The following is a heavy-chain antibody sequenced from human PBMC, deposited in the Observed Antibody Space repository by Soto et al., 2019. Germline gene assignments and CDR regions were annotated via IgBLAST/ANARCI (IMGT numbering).Heavy chain of an antibody. CDR2: ISHNAGST. Sequence: SXSLSCSASGFTFSTYAMHWVRQAPGKGLEYVSSISHNAGSTYYADSVRGRFTISRDNSKNALFLQMISLRPEDTAVYYCVKDRFIDIWGQGTMVTVSS. CDR3: VKDRFIDI. D-gene: IGHD3-10*01. CDR1: GFTFSTYA. V-gene: IGHV3-64D*06. J-gene: IGHJ3*02.